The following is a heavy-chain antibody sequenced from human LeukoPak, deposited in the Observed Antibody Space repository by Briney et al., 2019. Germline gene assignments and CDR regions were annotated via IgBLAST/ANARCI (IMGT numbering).Heavy chain of an antibody. Sequence: GGSLRLSCAASGFTFSSYWMLWVRQAPGKGLEWVANIKQDGSGKYHVDSVKGRFTISRDNAKNSLYLQMNSLRAEDTAVYYCARSNSYGYVRTMDVWGQGTTVTVSS. CDR3: ARSNSYGYVRTMDV. CDR1: GFTFSSYW. D-gene: IGHD5-18*01. CDR2: IKQDGSGK. J-gene: IGHJ6*02. V-gene: IGHV3-7*03.